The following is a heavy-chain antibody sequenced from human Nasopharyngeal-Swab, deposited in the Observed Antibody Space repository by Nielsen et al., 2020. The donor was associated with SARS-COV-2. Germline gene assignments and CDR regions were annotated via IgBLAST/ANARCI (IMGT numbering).Heavy chain of an antibody. Sequence: GGSLRLSCAASGFTFSSYGMHWVRQAPGKGLEWVVVISYDGSNKYYADSVKGRFTISRDNSKNTLYLQMNSLRAEDTAVYYCAKDYYGSGSYLGWLSGPEYYFDYWGQGTLVTVSS. CDR2: ISYDGSNK. V-gene: IGHV3-30*18. CDR1: GFTFSSYG. CDR3: AKDYYGSGSYLGWLSGPEYYFDY. D-gene: IGHD3-10*01. J-gene: IGHJ4*02.